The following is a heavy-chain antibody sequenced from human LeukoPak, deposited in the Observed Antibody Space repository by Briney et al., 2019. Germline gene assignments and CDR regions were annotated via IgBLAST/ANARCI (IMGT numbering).Heavy chain of an antibody. CDR3: ARLSSFY. CDR2: IYYSGST. CDR1: GGSISSSSYY. D-gene: IGHD6-6*01. J-gene: IGHJ4*02. V-gene: IGHV4-39*01. Sequence: PSETLSLTCTVSGGSISSSSYYWSWIRQPPGKGLEWIGSIYYSGSTYYNPSLKSRVTISVDTSKNQFSLNLSSVTAADTAVYYCARLSSFYWGQGTLVTVSS.